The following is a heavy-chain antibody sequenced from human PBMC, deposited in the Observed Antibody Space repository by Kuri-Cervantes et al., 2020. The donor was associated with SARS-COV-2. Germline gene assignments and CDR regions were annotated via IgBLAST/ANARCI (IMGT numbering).Heavy chain of an antibody. J-gene: IGHJ5*02. CDR1: GDSISSYY. Sequence: ESLKISCTVSGDSISSYYWSWIRQPPGKGLEWIGEINHSGSTNYNPSLKSRVTISVDTSKNQFSLKLSSVTAADTAVYYCAIVGHHFSTDFWSGYREASNWFDPWGQGTLVTVSS. CDR2: INHSGST. CDR3: AIVGHHFSTDFWSGYREASNWFDP. D-gene: IGHD3-3*01. V-gene: IGHV4-34*01.